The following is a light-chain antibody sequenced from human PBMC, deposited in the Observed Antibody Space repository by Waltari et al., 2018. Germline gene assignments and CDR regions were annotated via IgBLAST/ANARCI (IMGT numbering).Light chain of an antibody. CDR2: RAS. Sequence: DIQLTQSPSSLSASVGDRVTISCQASQHISSSLAWYQLKPGRVPRLLIHRASTLQTGVPSRFSGRGSGTDITLTITNLEPEDFATYYCQQGFTFPLTFGGGTNVEIK. J-gene: IGKJ4*01. V-gene: IGKV1-12*01. CDR1: QHISSS. CDR3: QQGFTFPLT.